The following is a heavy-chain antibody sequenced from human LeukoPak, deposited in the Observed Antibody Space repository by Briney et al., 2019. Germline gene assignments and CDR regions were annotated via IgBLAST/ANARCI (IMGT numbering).Heavy chain of an antibody. V-gene: IGHV3-53*01. CDR2: IYSGGST. Sequence: GESLRLSCAASGFTFGSHSMNWVRQAPGKGLEWVSVIYSGGSTYYADSVKGRFAISRDNSKNTLYLQMNSLRAEDTAVYYCASLPPQDAFDIWGQGTMVTVSS. CDR1: GFTFGSHS. CDR3: ASLPPQDAFDI. J-gene: IGHJ3*02.